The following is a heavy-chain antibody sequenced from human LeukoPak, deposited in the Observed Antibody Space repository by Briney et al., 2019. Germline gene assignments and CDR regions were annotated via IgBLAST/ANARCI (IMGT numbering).Heavy chain of an antibody. CDR3: AKPYYIVVVPAEDI. Sequence: QPGRSLRLSCAASGFTFSSYAMSWVRQAPGKGLEWVSAISGSGGSTYYADSVKGRFTISRDNSKNTLYLQMNSLRAEDTAVYYCAKPYYIVVVPAEDIWGQGTMVTVSS. D-gene: IGHD2-2*01. CDR2: ISGSGGST. J-gene: IGHJ3*02. CDR1: GFTFSSYA. V-gene: IGHV3-23*01.